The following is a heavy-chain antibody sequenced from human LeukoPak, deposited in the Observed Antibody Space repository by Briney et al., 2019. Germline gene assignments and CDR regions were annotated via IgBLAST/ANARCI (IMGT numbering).Heavy chain of an antibody. CDR2: ISAYNGDT. D-gene: IGHD2-15*01. J-gene: IGHJ4*02. CDR3: AKFCSGGSCHLPGPDFDY. V-gene: IGHV1-18*01. CDR1: GYTFTTYG. Sequence: ASVTVSCKASGYTFTTYGISWVRQAPGQGLEWMGWISAYNGDTNYAQNLQGRVTITTEKSTSTAYMELRSLRSDDTAVYYCAKFCSGGSCHLPGPDFDYWGQGTLVTVSS.